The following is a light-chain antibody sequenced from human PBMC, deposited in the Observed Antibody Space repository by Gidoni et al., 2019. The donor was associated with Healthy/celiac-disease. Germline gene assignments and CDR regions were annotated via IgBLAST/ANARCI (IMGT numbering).Light chain of an antibody. Sequence: DIVMNQSPDSLAVSLGERATINCKSSQSVLYSSNNKNYLAWYQQKPGQPPKLLIYWASTRESGVPDRFSGSGSGTDFTLTISSLQAEDVAVYYCQQYYSTPWTFXQXTKVEIK. CDR3: QQYYSTPWT. V-gene: IGKV4-1*01. CDR1: QSVLYSSNNKNY. J-gene: IGKJ1*01. CDR2: WAS.